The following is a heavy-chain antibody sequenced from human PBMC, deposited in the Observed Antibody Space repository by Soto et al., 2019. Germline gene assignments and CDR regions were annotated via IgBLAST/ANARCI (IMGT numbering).Heavy chain of an antibody. CDR2: ISAYNGNT. CDR1: GYTFTSYG. CDR3: ARDRDDFWSGYNRGPSGY. Sequence: ASVKVSCKASGYTFTSYGISWVRQAPGQGLEWMGWISAYNGNTNFAQKLQGRVTIPTDTSTSTAYMELRSLRSDDTAFYYFARDRDDFWSGYNRGPSGYWGQGTLVTVSS. D-gene: IGHD3-3*01. V-gene: IGHV1-18*01. J-gene: IGHJ4*02.